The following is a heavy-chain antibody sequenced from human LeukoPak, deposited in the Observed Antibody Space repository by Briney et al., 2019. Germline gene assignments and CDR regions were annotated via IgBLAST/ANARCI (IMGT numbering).Heavy chain of an antibody. V-gene: IGHV4-34*01. D-gene: IGHD3-16*01. CDR2: INHSGST. Sequence: PSETLSLTCAVYGGSFSGYYWSWIRQPPGKGLEWIGEINHSGSTNYNPSLKSRVTISVATSKNQFSLRLSSVTAADTAMYYCARRRLGDAFDVWGQGTMVAVSS. J-gene: IGHJ3*01. CDR3: ARRRLGDAFDV. CDR1: GGSFSGYY.